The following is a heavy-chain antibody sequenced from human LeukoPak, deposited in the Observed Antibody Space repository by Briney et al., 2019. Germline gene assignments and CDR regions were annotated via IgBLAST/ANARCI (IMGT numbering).Heavy chain of an antibody. J-gene: IGHJ6*02. CDR3: AGDIRLNYYYYYGMDV. CDR2: INHSGST. V-gene: IGHV4-34*01. Sequence: KPSETLSLTCAVYGGSFSGYYWSWIRQPPGKGLEWIGEINHSGSTNYNPSLKSRVTISVDTSKNQFSLKLSSVTAADTAVYYCAGDIRLNYYYYYGMDVWGQGTTVTVSS. D-gene: IGHD2-15*01. CDR1: GGSFSGYY.